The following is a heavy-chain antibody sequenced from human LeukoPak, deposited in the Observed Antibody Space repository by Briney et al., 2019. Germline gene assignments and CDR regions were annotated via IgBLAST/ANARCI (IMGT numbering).Heavy chain of an antibody. V-gene: IGHV3-48*02. D-gene: IGHD3-22*01. CDR2: IRSSTSTI. CDR3: ARAQYYDSSGYYYEDYFQH. CDR1: GFTFSSYS. J-gene: IGHJ1*01. Sequence: GGSLRLSCAASGFTFSSYSMNWVRQAPGKGLEWTSYIRSSTSTIYYADSVKGRFTISRDNAKNSLYLQMNSLRDEDTAVYYCARAQYYDSSGYYYEDYFQHWGQGTLVTVSS.